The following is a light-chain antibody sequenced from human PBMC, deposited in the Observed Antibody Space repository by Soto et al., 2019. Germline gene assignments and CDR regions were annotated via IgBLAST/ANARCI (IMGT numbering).Light chain of an antibody. J-gene: IGKJ1*01. CDR3: QQYHDWGE. CDR1: QSVSSY. Sequence: VMTQSPAPLSVSPGERATLSCRASQSVSSYLAWYQQKPGQAPRLLIYDASNRATGIPARFSGSGSGTEFTLTISSLQSEDFAVYYCQQYHDWGEFGQGTKVDIK. CDR2: DAS. V-gene: IGKV3D-15*01.